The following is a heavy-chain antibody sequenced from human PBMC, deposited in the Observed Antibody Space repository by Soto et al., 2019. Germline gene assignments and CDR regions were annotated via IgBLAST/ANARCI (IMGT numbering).Heavy chain of an antibody. CDR2: NIPIFGTA. Sequence: QVQLVQSGAEVKKPGSSVKVSCTASGGTFSSYAISWVRQAPGQGLEWMGGNIPIFGTANYAQKFQGRGTITADKSTSTAYMELSSLRSEDTAVYYCANPIAAGVEYYYGMDVWGQGTTVTVSS. CDR3: ANPIAAGVEYYYGMDV. V-gene: IGHV1-69*06. J-gene: IGHJ6*02. CDR1: GGTFSSYA. D-gene: IGHD6-13*01.